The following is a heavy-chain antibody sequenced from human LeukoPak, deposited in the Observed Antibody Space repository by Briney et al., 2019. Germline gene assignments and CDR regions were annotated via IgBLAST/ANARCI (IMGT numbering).Heavy chain of an antibody. Sequence: KPSETLSLICTVSGGPISSSSYFCGWVRQPPRKGLEWFGNIYYSGTTYYNPSLKSRVTISVDTSKNQFSLKLNSVTAADTAVYYCAGDDRVGGILGYMDVWGKGTTVTVS. CDR2: IYYSGTT. D-gene: IGHD3-16*01. CDR1: GGPISSSSYF. CDR3: AGDDRVGGILGYMDV. V-gene: IGHV4-39*07. J-gene: IGHJ6*03.